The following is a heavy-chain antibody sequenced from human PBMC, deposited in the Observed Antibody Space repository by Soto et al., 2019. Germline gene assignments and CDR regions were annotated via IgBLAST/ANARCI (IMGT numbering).Heavy chain of an antibody. CDR3: ARDMRPSPVTTTGVAY. Sequence: QVQLVQSGAEVKKPGSSVKVSCKASGGTFSSYAISWVRQAPGQGLEWMGGIIPIFGTANYAQECQGRVTITADESTSTAYMELSSLSSEDTAVYYCARDMRPSPVTTTGVAYWGQGTLVTVAS. J-gene: IGHJ4*02. CDR1: GGTFSSYA. D-gene: IGHD4-17*01. V-gene: IGHV1-69*01. CDR2: IIPIFGTA.